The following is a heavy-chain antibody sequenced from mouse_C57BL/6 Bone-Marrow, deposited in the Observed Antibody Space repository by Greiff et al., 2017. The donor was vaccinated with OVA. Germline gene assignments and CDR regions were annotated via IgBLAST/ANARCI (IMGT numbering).Heavy chain of an antibody. CDR3: ARSGRYFDV. D-gene: IGHD3-1*01. V-gene: IGHV1-7*01. CDR1: GYTFTSYW. CDR2: ISASSGYT. Sequence: VQLQQSGADLAKPGASVKLSCKASGYTFTSYWMHWVQQRPGQGLEWIGYISASSGYTKYNEKFKDKATLTADKSSSTRYMQLSSLTYEDSAVYYCARSGRYFDVWGTGTTVTVSS. J-gene: IGHJ1*03.